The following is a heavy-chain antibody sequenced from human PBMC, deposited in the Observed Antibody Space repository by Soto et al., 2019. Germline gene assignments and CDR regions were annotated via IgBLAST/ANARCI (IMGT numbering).Heavy chain of an antibody. CDR3: AKDRRSGWYYFDY. D-gene: IGHD6-19*01. CDR2: ISYDGSNK. V-gene: IGHV3-30*18. J-gene: IGHJ4*02. CDR1: GFTFSSYG. Sequence: QVQLVESGGGVVQPGRSLRLSCAASGFTFSSYGMHWVRQAPGKGLEWVAVISYDGSNKYYADSVKGRFTISRDNSNNTLYLQMNSLRAEDTAVYYCAKDRRSGWYYFDYWGQGTLVTVSS.